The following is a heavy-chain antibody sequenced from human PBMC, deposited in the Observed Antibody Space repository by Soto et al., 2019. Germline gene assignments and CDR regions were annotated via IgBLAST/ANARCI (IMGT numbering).Heavy chain of an antibody. CDR3: ARSSSSWSPFAS. CDR1: GGSISSGGYS. D-gene: IGHD6-13*01. V-gene: IGHV4-30-2*01. Sequence: SETLSLTCAVSGGSISSGGYSWSWIRQPPGKGLGWIGYIYHSGSTYYNPSLKSRVTISVDRSKNQFSLKLSSVTAADTAVYYCARSSSSWSPFASWGQGTLVTVSS. J-gene: IGHJ5*01. CDR2: IYHSGST.